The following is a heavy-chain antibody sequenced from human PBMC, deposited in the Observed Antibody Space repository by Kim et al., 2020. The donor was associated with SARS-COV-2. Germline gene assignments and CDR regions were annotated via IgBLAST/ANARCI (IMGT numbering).Heavy chain of an antibody. CDR2: ISSSSYI. V-gene: IGHV3-21*01. CDR1: GFTFSSYS. Sequence: GGSLRLSCAASGFTFSSYSMNWVRQAPGKGLEWVSSISSSSYIYYADSVKGRFTISRDNAKNSLYLQMNSLRAEDTAVYYCARDARGRAVVVTPVDYWGQGTLVTVSS. D-gene: IGHD3-22*01. CDR3: ARDARGRAVVVTPVDY. J-gene: IGHJ4*02.